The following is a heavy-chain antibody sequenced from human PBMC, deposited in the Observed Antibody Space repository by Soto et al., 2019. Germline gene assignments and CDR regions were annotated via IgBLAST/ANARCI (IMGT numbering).Heavy chain of an antibody. CDR1: GGTFSTYA. V-gene: IGHV1-69*12. Sequence: QVQLVQSGAEVKKPGSSVNVSCKASGGTFSTYAISWVRLAPGQGLEWMGGIIPIFGTTNYALRFQGRLSIAADDSSSTASIELSSLPTDATAVYSGARPYCGSLEDSYYYAVAVGGQGTTVIVSS. CDR2: IIPIFGTT. J-gene: IGHJ6*02. CDR3: ARPYCGSLEDSYYYAVAV. D-gene: IGHD2-21*01.